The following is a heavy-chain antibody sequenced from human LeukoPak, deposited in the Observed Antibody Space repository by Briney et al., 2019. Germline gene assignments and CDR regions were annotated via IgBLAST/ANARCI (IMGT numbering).Heavy chain of an antibody. J-gene: IGHJ4*02. CDR3: AKSGDYVSYYFDY. D-gene: IGHD4-17*01. Sequence: GGSLRLSCAASGFTFSDYYMSWIRQAPGKGLEWVSYISSSGSTIYYADSVKGRFTISRDNAKNSLYLQMNSLRAEDTALYYCAKSGDYVSYYFDYWGQGTLVTVSS. CDR1: GFTFSDYY. V-gene: IGHV3-11*01. CDR2: ISSSGSTI.